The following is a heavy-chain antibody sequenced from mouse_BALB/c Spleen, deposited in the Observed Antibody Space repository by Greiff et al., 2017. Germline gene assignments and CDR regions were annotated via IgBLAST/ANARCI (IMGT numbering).Heavy chain of an antibody. CDR2: IWSGGST. Sequence: QVQLQQSGPGLVQPSQSLSITCTVSGFSLTSYGVHWVRQSPGKGLEWLGVIWSGGSTDYNAAFISRLSISKDNSKSQVFFKMNSLQANDTAIYYCARNMGYTFAYWGQGTLVTVSA. CDR3: ARNMGYTFAY. V-gene: IGHV2-2*02. D-gene: IGHD1-1*02. CDR1: GFSLTSYG. J-gene: IGHJ3*01.